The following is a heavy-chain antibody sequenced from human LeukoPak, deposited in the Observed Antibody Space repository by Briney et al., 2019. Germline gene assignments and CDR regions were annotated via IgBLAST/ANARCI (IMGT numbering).Heavy chain of an antibody. V-gene: IGHV3-23*01. Sequence: GGSLRLSCAASGFTFSTYAMTWVRQAPGKGLGWVSTITSNGGSSYYADSVKGRFTISRDNSKNTLYLQMNSLRAEDTAVYYCSKARGSGVYEQSDYWGQGTQVTVSS. CDR2: ITSNGGSS. D-gene: IGHD5/OR15-5a*01. J-gene: IGHJ4*02. CDR3: SKARGSGVYEQSDY. CDR1: GFTFSTYA.